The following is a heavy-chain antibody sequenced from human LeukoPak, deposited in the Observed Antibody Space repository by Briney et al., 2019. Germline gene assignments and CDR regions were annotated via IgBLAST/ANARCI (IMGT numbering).Heavy chain of an antibody. Sequence: GGSLRLSCAASGFTFSRFVLSWVRQAPGKGLEWVSGISGSGGSTYYADSVKGRFTISRDNSRNTLYLQMNTLRAEDTAVYYCAKDREYSYVYDAFDIWGQGTLVTVSS. CDR1: GFTFSRFV. V-gene: IGHV3-23*01. CDR3: AKDREYSYVYDAFDI. CDR2: ISGSGGST. J-gene: IGHJ3*02. D-gene: IGHD3-16*01.